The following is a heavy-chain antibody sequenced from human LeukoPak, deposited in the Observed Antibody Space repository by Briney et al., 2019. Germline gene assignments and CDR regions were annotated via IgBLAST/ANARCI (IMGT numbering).Heavy chain of an antibody. V-gene: IGHV4-4*07. Sequence: SSETLSLTCTVSGGSISTYYWSWIRQPAGKGLEWIGRIYNSGSTNYNPSLKSRVTMSVNTSKNQFSLELSSVTAADTAVYYCARELLYSYGSFDYWGQGTLVTVSS. CDR3: ARELLYSYGSFDY. J-gene: IGHJ4*02. CDR1: GGSISTYY. D-gene: IGHD5-18*01. CDR2: IYNSGST.